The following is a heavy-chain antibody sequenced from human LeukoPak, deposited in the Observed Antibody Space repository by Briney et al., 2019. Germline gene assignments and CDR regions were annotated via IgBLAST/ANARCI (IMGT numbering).Heavy chain of an antibody. V-gene: IGHV3-13*01. J-gene: IGHJ4*02. CDR3: ARGGANGSYVFDY. CDR2: IGSAGDT. Sequence: GGSLRLSCAASGFIFSSYDMHWVRQGTGKGLEWVSSIGSAGDTYYVGSVKGRFTISRENAKKSLYLQMNSLRAEDTAVYYCARGGANGSYVFDYWGQGTLVTVSS. CDR1: GFIFSSYD. D-gene: IGHD2-8*01.